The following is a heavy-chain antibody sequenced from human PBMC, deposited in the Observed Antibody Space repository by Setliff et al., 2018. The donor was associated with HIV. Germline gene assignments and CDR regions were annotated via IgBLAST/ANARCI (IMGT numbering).Heavy chain of an antibody. D-gene: IGHD6-13*01. CDR2: IYTSGNSRYT. CDR1: GASVTNVLYY. CDR3: ARDPGITAAGTEYFDS. Sequence: SETLSLTCTVSGASVTNVLYYWSWLRQPAGKGLEWIGHIYTSGNSRYTNYNSSLESRVAISLDTSSNQFSLKLSSVTAADTAIYYCARDPGITAAGTEYFDSWGQGILVTVSS. J-gene: IGHJ4*02. V-gene: IGHV4-61*09.